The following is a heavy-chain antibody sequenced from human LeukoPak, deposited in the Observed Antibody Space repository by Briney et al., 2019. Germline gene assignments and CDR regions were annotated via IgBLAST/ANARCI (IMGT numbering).Heavy chain of an antibody. J-gene: IGHJ4*02. D-gene: IGHD4-23*01. CDR1: GFTFSSYG. Sequence: PGRSLRLSCAASGFTFSSYGMHWVRQAPGKGLEWVAVIWYDGNNKYYADSVKGRFTISRDNSKNTLYLQMNSLRAEDTAVYHCAKDDYGGNSGMDYWGQGTLVTVSS. V-gene: IGHV3-33*06. CDR3: AKDDYGGNSGMDY. CDR2: IWYDGNNK.